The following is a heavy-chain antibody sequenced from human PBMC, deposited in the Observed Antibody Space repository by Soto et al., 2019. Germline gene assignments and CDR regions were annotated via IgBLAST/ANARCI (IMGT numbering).Heavy chain of an antibody. CDR2: IIPLFDTA. Sequence: SVKVSCKASESTFSRDAISWVRQAPGQKLEWMGGIIPLFDTANYALRLQGRVTITADESTSTAYMELSSLRSEDTVAFCCAVRLGTVSPPSIHIDYWGQGTLVTVSS. CDR1: ESTFSRDA. D-gene: IGHD2-21*02. V-gene: IGHV1-69*13. J-gene: IGHJ4*02. CDR3: AVRLGTVSPPSIHIDY.